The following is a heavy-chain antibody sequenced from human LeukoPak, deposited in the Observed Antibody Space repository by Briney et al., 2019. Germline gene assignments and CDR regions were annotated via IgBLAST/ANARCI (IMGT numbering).Heavy chain of an antibody. D-gene: IGHD4-11*01. J-gene: IGHJ4*02. CDR1: GGSISQYY. V-gene: IGHV4-4*08. CDR2: IHASGTT. CDR3: ARAIESSNYAQDDY. Sequence: SETLSLTCAVSGGSISQYYWSWLQQAPGKGLEWIGYIHASGTTTYNPSLKSRVTMSVDTSNNQFSLTLTTVTEADTAVYFCARAIESSNYAQDDYWGQGTLVTVSS.